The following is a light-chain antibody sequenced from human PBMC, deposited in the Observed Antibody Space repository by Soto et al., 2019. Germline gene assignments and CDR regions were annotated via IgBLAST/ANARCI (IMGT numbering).Light chain of an antibody. CDR2: GVS. V-gene: IGLV2-11*01. Sequence: QSALTQPPSVSGSPGQSVTISCTGTSSDVGGYNYVSWYQQHPGKAPKLMIYGVSNRPSGVPDRFSGSKSGNTASLTISGLQAEDEADYYCCSYAGSFTVVFGGGTKVTVL. CDR1: SSDVGGYNY. J-gene: IGLJ2*01. CDR3: CSYAGSFTVV.